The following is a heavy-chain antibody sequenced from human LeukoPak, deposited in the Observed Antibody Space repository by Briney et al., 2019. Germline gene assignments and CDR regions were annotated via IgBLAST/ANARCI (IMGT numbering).Heavy chain of an antibody. CDR3: ATVIHFYDTSGYLTPFDY. CDR2: IYYSGST. CDR1: GGSFSGYY. D-gene: IGHD3-22*01. Sequence: PSETLSLTCAVYGGSFSGYYWSWIRQPPGQGLEWIGSIYYSGSTYYNPSLMGRVTISVDTSKNQFSLKLNSVTAADTAVYYCATVIHFYDTSGYLTPFDYWGRGTLVTVSS. J-gene: IGHJ4*02. V-gene: IGHV4-34*01.